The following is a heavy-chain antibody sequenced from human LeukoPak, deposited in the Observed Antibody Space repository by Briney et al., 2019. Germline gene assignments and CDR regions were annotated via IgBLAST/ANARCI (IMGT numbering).Heavy chain of an antibody. CDR2: IKSKTDGGTT. CDR3: TTENLIAAGYYFDY. Sequence: GGSLRLSCAASGFTFSNAWMSWVRQAPGKGLEWVGRIKSKTDGGTTDYAAPVKGRFTISRDDSKNTLYLQMNSPKTEDTTVYYCTTENLIAAGYYFDYWGQGTLVTVSS. V-gene: IGHV3-15*01. CDR1: GFTFSNAW. D-gene: IGHD6-13*01. J-gene: IGHJ4*02.